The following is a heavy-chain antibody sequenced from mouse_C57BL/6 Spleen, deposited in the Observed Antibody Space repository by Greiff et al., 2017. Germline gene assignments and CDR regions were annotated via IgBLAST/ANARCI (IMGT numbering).Heavy chain of an antibody. V-gene: IGHV3-6*01. Sequence: DVKLQESGPGLVKPSQSLSLTCSVTGYSITSGYYWNWIRQFPGNKLEWMGYISYDGSNNYNPSLKNRISITRDTSKNQFFLKLNSVTTEDTATYYCARARSSVYFDYWGQGTTLTVSS. CDR1: GYSITSGYY. CDR2: ISYDGSN. D-gene: IGHD1-1*01. J-gene: IGHJ2*01. CDR3: ARARSSVYFDY.